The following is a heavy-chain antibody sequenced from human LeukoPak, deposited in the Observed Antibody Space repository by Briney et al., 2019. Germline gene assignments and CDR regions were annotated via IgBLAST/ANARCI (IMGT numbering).Heavy chain of an antibody. V-gene: IGHV4-30-2*01. Sequence: PSETLSLTCTVSGGSISSGGYYWSWIRQPPGKGLEWIGYIYHSGSTYYNPSLKSRVTISVDRSKNQFSLKLSSVTAADTAVYYCAREARPDAFDIWGQGTMVTVSS. CDR3: AREARPDAFDI. CDR1: GGSISSGGYY. CDR2: IYHSGST. J-gene: IGHJ3*02. D-gene: IGHD6-6*01.